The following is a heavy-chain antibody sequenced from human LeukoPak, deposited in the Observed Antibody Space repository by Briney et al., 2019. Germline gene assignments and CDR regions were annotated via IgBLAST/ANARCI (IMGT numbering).Heavy chain of an antibody. J-gene: IGHJ4*02. Sequence: SETLSLTCTVSGGSVRSDSNCWSWIRQPPGKGLEWIGYISYSGNTDYNPSLKSRVSMSLGTSKNELSLKLDSVTAADTAVYFCARGYRNNWRFDSWGQGTLVTVSS. CDR2: ISYSGNT. V-gene: IGHV4-61*01. CDR3: ARGYRNNWRFDS. D-gene: IGHD6-13*01. CDR1: GGSVRSDSNC.